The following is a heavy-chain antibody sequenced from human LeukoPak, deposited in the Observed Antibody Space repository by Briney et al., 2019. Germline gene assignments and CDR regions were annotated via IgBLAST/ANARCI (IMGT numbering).Heavy chain of an antibody. J-gene: IGHJ4*02. D-gene: IGHD3-22*01. V-gene: IGHV3-49*04. CDR1: GFTFEDSP. Sequence: PGRSLRLSCTASGFTFEDSPMSWVRQAPGKGLEWVGFIRTKAYGETTEYAASVKGRFTISRDDSKNIAYLQISSLKTEDTAVYYCTRGVYYDGGRGYYTDYWGQGTLVTVSS. CDR2: IRTKAYGETT. CDR3: TRGVYYDGGRGYYTDY.